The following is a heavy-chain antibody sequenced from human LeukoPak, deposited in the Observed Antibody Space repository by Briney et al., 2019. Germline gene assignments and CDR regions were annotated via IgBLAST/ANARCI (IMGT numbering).Heavy chain of an antibody. CDR2: IYHSGST. J-gene: IGHJ4*02. CDR3: ARALIVVVPAATLGGFDY. Sequence: SETLSLTCTVSGYSISSGYYWGWIRQPPGKGLEWIGSIYHSGSTNYNPSLKSRVTISVDKSKNQFSLKLSSVTAADTAVYYCARALIVVVPAATLGGFDYWGQGTLVTVSS. D-gene: IGHD2-2*01. CDR1: GYSISSGYY. V-gene: IGHV4-38-2*02.